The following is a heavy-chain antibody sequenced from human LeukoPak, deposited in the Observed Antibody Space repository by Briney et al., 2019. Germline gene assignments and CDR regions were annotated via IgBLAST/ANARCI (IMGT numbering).Heavy chain of an antibody. Sequence: GGSLRLSCAASGFTFDDYAMNWVRQAPGKGLEWVSDISWNSGSIGYADSVKGRFTISRDNAKNSLYLQMNSLRAEDTALDYCAKDSQRLRSFPAATYDYYDKYVWGKGITVTAS. CDR1: GFTFDDYA. CDR3: AKDSQRLRSFPAATYDYYDKYV. CDR2: ISWNSGSI. J-gene: IGHJ6*03. D-gene: IGHD2-2*01. V-gene: IGHV3-9*01.